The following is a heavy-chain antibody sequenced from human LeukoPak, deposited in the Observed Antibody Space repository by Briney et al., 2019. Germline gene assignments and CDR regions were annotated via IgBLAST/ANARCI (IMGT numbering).Heavy chain of an antibody. J-gene: IGHJ4*02. CDR2: ISGSGGST. CDR1: GFTFSSYA. V-gene: IGHV3-23*01. Sequence: GGSLRLSCAATGFTFSSYAMSWVRRAPGKGLEWVSAISGSGGSTYYADSVKGRFTISRDNSKNTLYLQMNSLRAEDTAVYYCAKDGDTYYDILTALCYFDYWGQGTLVTVSS. D-gene: IGHD3-9*01. CDR3: AKDGDTYYDILTALCYFDY.